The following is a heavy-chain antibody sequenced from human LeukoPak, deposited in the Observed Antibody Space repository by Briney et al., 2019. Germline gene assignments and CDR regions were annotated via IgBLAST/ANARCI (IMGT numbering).Heavy chain of an antibody. CDR3: ARVRVGAGRLYYYYYYMDV. CDR1: GGSFSGYY. Sequence: SETLSLTCAVYGGSFSGYYWSWIRQPPGKGLEWIGEINHSGSTNYNPSLKSRVTISVDTSKNQFSLKLSSVTAADTAVYYCARVRVGAGRLYYYYYYMDVWGKGTTVTISS. V-gene: IGHV4-34*01. D-gene: IGHD1-26*01. CDR2: INHSGST. J-gene: IGHJ6*03.